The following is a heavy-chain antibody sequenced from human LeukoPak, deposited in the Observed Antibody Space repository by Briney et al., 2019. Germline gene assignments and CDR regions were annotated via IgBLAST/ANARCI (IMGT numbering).Heavy chain of an antibody. CDR2: IYYSGST. CDR1: GGSFSGYY. D-gene: IGHD2-2*01. J-gene: IGHJ5*02. V-gene: IGHV4-34*01. CDR3: ARDSNGGCSSTSCYQWFDP. Sequence: PSETLSLTCAVYGGSFSGYYWGWIRQPPGKGLEWIGSIYYSGSTYYNPSLKSRVTISVDTSKNQFSLKLSSVTAADTAVYYCARDSNGGCSSTSCYQWFDPWGQGTLVTVSS.